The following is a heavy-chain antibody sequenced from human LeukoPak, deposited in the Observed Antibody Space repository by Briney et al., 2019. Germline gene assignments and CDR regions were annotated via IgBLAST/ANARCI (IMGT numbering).Heavy chain of an antibody. V-gene: IGHV1-2*02. CDR2: INPNSGGT. CDR3: ARDRQWLVPGAFDI. J-gene: IGHJ3*02. Sequence: ASVKVSCKASGYTFTDYYMHWVRQAPGQGLEWMGWINPNSGGTNYAQKFQGRVTMTRDTSISTAYMELRSLRSDDTAVYYCARDRQWLVPGAFDIWGQGTMVTVSS. CDR1: GYTFTDYY. D-gene: IGHD6-19*01.